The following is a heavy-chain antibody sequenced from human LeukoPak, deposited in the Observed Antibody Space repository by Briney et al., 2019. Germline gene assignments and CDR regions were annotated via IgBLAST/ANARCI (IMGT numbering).Heavy chain of an antibody. Sequence: PSETPSLTCTVSGGSISSYYWSWIRQSPGKGLAWIGYIYASGSTNYNPSLKSRVIISVDMSKNQFSLKLNSVTAADTAVYYCARQGGYRGYMDVWGKGTTVTVSS. J-gene: IGHJ6*03. CDR2: IYASGST. D-gene: IGHD5-18*01. V-gene: IGHV4-4*09. CDR1: GGSISSYY. CDR3: ARQGGYRGYMDV.